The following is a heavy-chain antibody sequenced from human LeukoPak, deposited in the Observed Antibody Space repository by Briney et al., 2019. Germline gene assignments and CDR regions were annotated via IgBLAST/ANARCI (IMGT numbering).Heavy chain of an antibody. CDR1: GFTFSSYS. D-gene: IGHD2-8*02. CDR3: AKGAGGRVHDAFDI. CDR2: ISSSSSYI. Sequence: GGSLRLSCAASGFTFSSYSMNWVRQAPGKGLEWVSSISSSSSYIYYADSVKGRFTISRDNAKNSLYLQMNSLRAEDTALYYCAKGAGGRVHDAFDIWGQGTMVTVSS. V-gene: IGHV3-21*04. J-gene: IGHJ3*02.